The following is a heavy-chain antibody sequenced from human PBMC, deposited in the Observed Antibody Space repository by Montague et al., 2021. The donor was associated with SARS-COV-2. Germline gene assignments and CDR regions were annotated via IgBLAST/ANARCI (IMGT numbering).Heavy chain of an antibody. CDR3: ARGSSGYYTPRPFDY. CDR2: TYYMSKWYN. J-gene: IGHJ4*02. V-gene: IGHV6-1*01. CDR1: GDSVAGDGPA. Sequence: CAISGDSVAGDGPACSWIRQSPSIGLEWQGRTYYMSKWYNDYAVXVKSRITINPDTSKNQFSLQLNSVTPEDTAVYYCARGSSGYYTPRPFDYWGQGTLVTVSS. D-gene: IGHD3-22*01.